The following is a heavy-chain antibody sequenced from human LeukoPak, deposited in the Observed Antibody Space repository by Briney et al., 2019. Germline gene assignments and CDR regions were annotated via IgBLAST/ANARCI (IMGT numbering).Heavy chain of an antibody. CDR1: GFTVSSNY. D-gene: IGHD3-22*01. Sequence: GGSLRLSCAASGFTVSSNYMSWVRQAPGKGLEWVSGISRSGDSTNYADSVKGRYTISRDNSENTLYLQMNSLRADDTAVYYCAKFSDYYDSSAYWGQGILVTVSS. CDR3: AKFSDYYDSSAY. CDR2: ISRSGDST. V-gene: IGHV3-23*01. J-gene: IGHJ4*02.